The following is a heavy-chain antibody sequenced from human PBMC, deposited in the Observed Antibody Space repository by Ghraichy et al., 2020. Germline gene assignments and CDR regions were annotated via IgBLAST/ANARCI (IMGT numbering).Heavy chain of an antibody. CDR2: IHYSGST. CDR1: GGSISSSTYY. D-gene: IGHD4-17*01. CDR3: AREETVNYDYYGMDV. V-gene: IGHV4-39*02. Sequence: SQTLSLTCTVSGGSISSSTYYWGWIRQPPGKGLEWIGSIHYSGSTYYNPSLKSRVTISVDTSKNQFSLKLSSVTAADTAVYYCAREETVNYDYYGMDVWGQGTTVTVSS. J-gene: IGHJ6*02.